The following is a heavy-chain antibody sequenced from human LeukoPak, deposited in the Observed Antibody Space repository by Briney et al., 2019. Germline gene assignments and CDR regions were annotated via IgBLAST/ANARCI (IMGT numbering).Heavy chain of an antibody. V-gene: IGHV3-48*01. CDR3: GRLGIAVAGRGWDY. D-gene: IGHD6-19*01. J-gene: IGHJ4*02. Sequence: GGSLRLSCAASGFTFSSYSMNWVRQAPGKGLEWVSSISSSSSTIYYADSVKGRFTISRDNAKNSLYLQMNSLRAEDTAVYYCGRLGIAVAGRGWDYWGQGTLVTVSS. CDR2: ISSSSSTI. CDR1: GFTFSSYS.